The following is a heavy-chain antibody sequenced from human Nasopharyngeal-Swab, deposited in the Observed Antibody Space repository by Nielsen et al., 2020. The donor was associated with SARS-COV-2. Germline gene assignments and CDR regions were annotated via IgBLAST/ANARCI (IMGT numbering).Heavy chain of an antibody. CDR1: DDTFSGYF. CDR2: INHSGYS. J-gene: IGHJ4*02. D-gene: IGHD7-27*01. Sequence: SETLSLTCTLSDDTFSGYFWSWIRQSPGKGLEWIGEINHSGYSNYNPSLKRRATLSVDESKTHFSLKLTYVTAADTATYCCARGQPNWGSPFDTWGQVALVTISS. CDR3: ARGQPNWGSPFDT. V-gene: IGHV4-34*01.